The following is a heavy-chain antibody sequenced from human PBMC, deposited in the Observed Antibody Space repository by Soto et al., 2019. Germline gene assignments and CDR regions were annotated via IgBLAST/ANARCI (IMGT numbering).Heavy chain of an antibody. CDR3: RKWFGHLLSEY. J-gene: IGHJ4*02. CDR2: VNHGGST. Sequence: SWTXSLTCSFAVVSWINYYLILIRQPPGRGLEWIGEVNHGGSTNYNPSLKSRVTKSVDTSKKQFSLKLTSVTAADTAVYYCRKWFGHLLSEYWGQGPLV. D-gene: IGHD3-10*01. V-gene: IGHV4-34*01. CDR1: VVSWINYY.